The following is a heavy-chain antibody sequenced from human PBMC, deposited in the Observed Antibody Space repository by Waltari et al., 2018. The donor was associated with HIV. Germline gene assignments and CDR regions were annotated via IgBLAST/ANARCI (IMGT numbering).Heavy chain of an antibody. CDR1: GFIGTDAW. Sequence: EVQLVESGGGLVKPGGSLGLSCAASGFIGTDAWMTWVRQAPGKGLEWVGRIKRNSDGGTIDYAAPVKGRFTILRDDSKNTLHLQMNNLKTEDTAVYYCTASGVWDQGTTVTVSS. J-gene: IGHJ6*02. CDR3: TASGV. D-gene: IGHD3-10*01. CDR2: IKRNSDGGTI. V-gene: IGHV3-15*01.